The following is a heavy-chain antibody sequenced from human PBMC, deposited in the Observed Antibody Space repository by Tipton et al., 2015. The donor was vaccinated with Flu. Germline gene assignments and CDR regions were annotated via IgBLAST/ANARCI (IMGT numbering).Heavy chain of an antibody. CDR2: VSGGST. D-gene: IGHD3-16*02. CDR3: AKVGYINSWLDY. V-gene: IGHV3-23*01. Sequence: GSLRLSCAASGFTFKSHAMSWVRQAPGKGLEWVSGVSGGSTYYAESVKGRFTISRDNSKNTLYLEVNSLKAEDTAVYYCAKVGYINSWLDYWGQGTLVTVSS. CDR1: GFTFKSHA. J-gene: IGHJ4*02.